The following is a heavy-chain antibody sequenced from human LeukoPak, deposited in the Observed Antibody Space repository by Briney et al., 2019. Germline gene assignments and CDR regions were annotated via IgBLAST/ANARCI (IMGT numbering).Heavy chain of an antibody. V-gene: IGHV1-46*01. J-gene: IGHJ5*02. CDR1: GYTFTSYY. D-gene: IGHD6-19*01. CDR2: INPSGGST. CDR3: ACSSGWNWFDP. Sequence: ASVKVSCKASGYTFTSYYMHWERQAPGQGLEWMGIINPSGGSTSYAQKFQGRVTMTRDTSTSTVYMELSSLRSEDTAVYYCACSSGWNWFDPWGQGTLVPVSS.